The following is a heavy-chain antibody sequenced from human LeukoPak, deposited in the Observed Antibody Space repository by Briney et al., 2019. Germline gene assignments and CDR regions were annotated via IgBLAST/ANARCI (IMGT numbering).Heavy chain of an antibody. CDR1: GDSISSTYYY. CDR3: ARRSHCDVGSCPPV. J-gene: IGHJ6*02. Sequence: PSETLSLTCTVSGDSISSTYYYWVWIRQPPGKGLEWIGSIYYGGETYYNPSLRSRVTISSDTSKNQFSLSLHSVTATDTAVYYCARRSHCDVGSCPPVWVQGTTVTVSS. V-gene: IGHV4-39*01. CDR2: IYYGGET. D-gene: IGHD1-26*01.